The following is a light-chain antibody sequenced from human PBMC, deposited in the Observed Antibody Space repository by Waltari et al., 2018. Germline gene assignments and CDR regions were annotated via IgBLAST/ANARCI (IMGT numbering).Light chain of an antibody. CDR2: DTS. CDR1: QSVKSNE. J-gene: IGKJ4*01. CDR3: QQYGTPLT. Sequence: EIVLTQSPGTLSLSPGDRATLSCRASQSVKSNELAWYQQKPGQAPRLLIYDTSTRATRIPGRFSGSGSGTDFILTLSRLEAEDFVLYYCQQYGTPLTFGRGTKVEIK. V-gene: IGKV3-20*01.